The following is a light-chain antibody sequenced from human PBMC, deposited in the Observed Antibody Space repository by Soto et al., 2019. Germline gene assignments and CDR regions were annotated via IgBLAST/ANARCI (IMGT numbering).Light chain of an antibody. Sequence: QSALTQPASVSGSPGQSITISCTGTSSDVGGYNYVSWFQQHPGKASILMIYDVSNRPSVVSNRFSGSKSGNTASLTISGLQAEDEADYYCSSYTSSSTLYVFGTGTKVTVL. CDR1: SSDVGGYNY. CDR3: SSYTSSSTLYV. CDR2: DVS. V-gene: IGLV2-14*01. J-gene: IGLJ1*01.